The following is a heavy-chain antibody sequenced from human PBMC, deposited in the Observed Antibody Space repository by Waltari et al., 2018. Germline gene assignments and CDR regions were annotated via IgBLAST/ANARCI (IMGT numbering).Heavy chain of an antibody. V-gene: IGHV4-38-2*01. CDR1: GYSISSGYY. CDR3: ARRLKTFDY. J-gene: IGHJ4*02. Sequence: QLQLQESGPGLVKPSETLSLTCAVSGYSISSGYYWGGSGQSPGKGLEWMGSIYDSGSTYYNPSLKSRVTIAVDTSKNQFSLKRSSVTAADTAVYYCARRLKTFDYWGQGTLVTVSS. D-gene: IGHD2-21*01. CDR2: IYDSGST.